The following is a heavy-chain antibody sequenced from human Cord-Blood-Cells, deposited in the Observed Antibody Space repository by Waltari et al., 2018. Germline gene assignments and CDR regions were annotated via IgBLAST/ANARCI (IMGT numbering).Heavy chain of an antibody. Sequence: EVQLVESGGGLVQPGGSLRLSCAASGFTFSSYWMHWVRHAPGQGLVWVSRINSDGSSTSYADSVKGRFTISRDNAKNTLYLQMNSLRAEDTAVYYCARSIRLPTVTTYYYYYGMDVWGQGTTVTVSS. V-gene: IGHV3-74*01. J-gene: IGHJ6*02. D-gene: IGHD4-17*01. CDR2: INSDGSST. CDR3: ARSIRLPTVTTYYYYYGMDV. CDR1: GFTFSSYW.